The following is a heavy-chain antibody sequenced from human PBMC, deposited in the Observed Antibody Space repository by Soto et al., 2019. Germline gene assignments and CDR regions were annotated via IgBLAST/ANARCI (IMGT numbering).Heavy chain of an antibody. V-gene: IGHV4-61*08. Sequence: SETLSLTCAVSGGSISSGGYSWSWIRQPPGKGLEWIGYIYYSGSTNYNPSLKSRVTISVDTSKNQFSLKLSSVTAADTAVYYCARDDSSGSANFDYWGQGTLVTVSS. D-gene: IGHD3-10*01. J-gene: IGHJ4*02. CDR1: GGSISSGGYS. CDR2: IYYSGST. CDR3: ARDDSSGSANFDY.